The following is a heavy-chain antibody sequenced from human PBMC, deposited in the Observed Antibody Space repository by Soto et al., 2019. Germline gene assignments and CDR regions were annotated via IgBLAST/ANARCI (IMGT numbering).Heavy chain of an antibody. CDR3: AKDHSGYDYMPGY. D-gene: IGHD5-12*01. V-gene: IGHV3-23*01. J-gene: IGHJ4*02. Sequence: HPGGSLRLSCAASGFTFSSYAMSWVRQAPGKGLEWVSAISGSGGSTYYADSVKGRFTISRDNSKNTLYLQMNSLRAEDTAVYYCAKDHSGYDYMPGYWGQGTLVTVSS. CDR1: GFTFSSYA. CDR2: ISGSGGST.